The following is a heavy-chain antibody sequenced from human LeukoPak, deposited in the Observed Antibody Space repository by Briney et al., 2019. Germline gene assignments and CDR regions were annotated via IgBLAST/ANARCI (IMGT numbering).Heavy chain of an antibody. CDR1: GYTFTSYD. CDR2: MNPNSGNT. J-gene: IGHJ1*01. V-gene: IGHV1-8*01. D-gene: IGHD6-13*01. CDR3: ARVPKYSSSWTAEYFQH. Sequence: GASVKVSCKASGYTFTSYDINWVRQANGQGLEWMGWMNPNSGNTGYAQKFQGRVTMTRNTSISTAYMELSSLRSEDTAVYYCARVPKYSSSWTAEYFQHWGQGTLVTVSS.